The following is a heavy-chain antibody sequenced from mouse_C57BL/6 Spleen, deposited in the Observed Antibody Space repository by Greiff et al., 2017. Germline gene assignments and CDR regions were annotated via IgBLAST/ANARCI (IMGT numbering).Heavy chain of an antibody. D-gene: IGHD2-5*01. V-gene: IGHV1-62-2*01. CDR1: GYTFTEYT. Sequence: QVQLKESGAELVKPGASVKLSCKASGYTFTEYTIHWVKQRSGQGLEWIGWFYPGSGSIKYNEKFKDKATLTADKSSSTVYMELSRLTSEDSAVYFCARHEESRAYKSNGAWFAYWGQGTLVTVSA. CDR2: FYPGSGSI. J-gene: IGHJ3*01. CDR3: ARHEESRAYKSNGAWFAY.